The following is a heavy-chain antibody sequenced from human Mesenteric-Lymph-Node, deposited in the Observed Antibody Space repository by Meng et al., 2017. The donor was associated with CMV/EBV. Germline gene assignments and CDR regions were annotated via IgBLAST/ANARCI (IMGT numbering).Heavy chain of an antibody. V-gene: IGHV1-69*05. CDR1: GGTFSSYA. CDR3: ARGTPYFGELISGHDK. D-gene: IGHD3-10*01. CDR2: IIPIFGTA. Sequence: SVKVSCKASGGTFSSYAINWVRQAPGQGLEWMGGIIPIFGTANYAQKLQGRVTITTDESTRTAYMELSSLTSEDTAVYFCARGTPYFGELISGHDKWGQGTLVTVSS. J-gene: IGHJ4*02.